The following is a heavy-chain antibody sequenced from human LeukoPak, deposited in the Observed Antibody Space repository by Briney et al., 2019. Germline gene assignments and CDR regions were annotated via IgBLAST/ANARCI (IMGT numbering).Heavy chain of an antibody. V-gene: IGHV3-7*01. D-gene: IGHD3-22*01. J-gene: IGHJ4*02. CDR1: GFTFSSYW. CDR2: IKQDGSEK. Sequence: GGSLRLSCAASGFTFSSYWMTWVRQAPGKGLEWVANIKQDGSEKYYVDSVKGRFTISRDNAKNSLYLQMSSLRAEDTAVYYCARDGRAGSGYYRKDDYWGQGTLVAVSS. CDR3: ARDGRAGSGYYRKDDY.